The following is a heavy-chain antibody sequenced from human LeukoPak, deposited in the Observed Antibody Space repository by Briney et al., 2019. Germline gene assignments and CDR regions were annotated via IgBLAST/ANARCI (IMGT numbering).Heavy chain of an antibody. Sequence: SETLSLTCTVSGGSISSYYWSWIRQPPGKGLEWIGYIYYSGSANYNPPLKSRVTISVDTSKSQISLKLSSVTAADTAVYYCATGSTSGPWFDPWGQGTLVTVSS. J-gene: IGHJ5*02. V-gene: IGHV4-59*01. CDR1: GGSISSYY. CDR2: IYYSGSA. D-gene: IGHD2-2*01. CDR3: ATGSTSGPWFDP.